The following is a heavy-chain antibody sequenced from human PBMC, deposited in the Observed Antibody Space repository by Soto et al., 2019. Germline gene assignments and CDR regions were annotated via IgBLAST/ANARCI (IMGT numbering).Heavy chain of an antibody. CDR1: GYTFTSYD. J-gene: IGHJ6*02. CDR3: ARAVKLVGFYYYGMGV. Sequence: ASVKVSCKASGYTFTSYDINGVRQATGQGLEWMGWMNPNSGNTGYAQKFQGRVTMTRNTSISTAYMELSSLRSEDTAVYYCARAVKLVGFYYYGMGVWGQGTTVTVSS. V-gene: IGHV1-8*01. CDR2: MNPNSGNT. D-gene: IGHD6-13*01.